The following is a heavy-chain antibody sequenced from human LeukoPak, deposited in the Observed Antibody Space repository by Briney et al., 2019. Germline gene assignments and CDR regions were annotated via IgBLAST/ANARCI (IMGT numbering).Heavy chain of an antibody. V-gene: IGHV3-30*03. CDR1: GVTSSTYG. Sequence: PGGSLRLSCAASGVTSSTYGTHWVRHAPGKGLEWVAHISSDGNAKLYGDSVKGRFTISREDSKSTTYLQTESLRPYDTAIYYCRTKVMRGNNGDDYDDWGQGTLVTVTS. CDR3: RTKVMRGNNGDDYDD. D-gene: IGHD5-12*01. J-gene: IGHJ4*02. CDR2: ISSDGNAK.